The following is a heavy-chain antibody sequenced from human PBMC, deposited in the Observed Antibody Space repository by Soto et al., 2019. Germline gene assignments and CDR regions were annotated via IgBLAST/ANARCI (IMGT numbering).Heavy chain of an antibody. CDR1: GFTFSSYG. CDR2: IWYDGSNK. D-gene: IGHD1-7*01. V-gene: IGHV3-33*01. CDR3: ARDSNYPYPGDGLDY. J-gene: IGHJ4*02. Sequence: QVQLVESGGGVVQPGRSLRLSCAASGFTFSSYGMHWVRQAPGKGLEWVAVIWYDGSNKYYADSVKGRFTISRDNSKNTLYLQMNSLRAEDKAVYYCARDSNYPYPGDGLDYWGQGTLVTVSS.